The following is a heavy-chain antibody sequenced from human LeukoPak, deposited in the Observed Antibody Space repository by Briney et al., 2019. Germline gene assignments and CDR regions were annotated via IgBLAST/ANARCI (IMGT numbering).Heavy chain of an antibody. J-gene: IGHJ3*02. CDR2: IHGSGETT. D-gene: IGHD4-17*01. CDR3: AKDPNGDYVGAFDS. CDR1: ALRFSSFA. Sequence: GWSLRLSCAASALRFSSFAMTWVRQVPGKGLEWVSGIHGSGETTYYADSVKGRFTISRDNSREMLYLQMNSLRVEDTAVYYCAKDPNGDYVGAFDSWGQGTMVTVSS. V-gene: IGHV3-23*01.